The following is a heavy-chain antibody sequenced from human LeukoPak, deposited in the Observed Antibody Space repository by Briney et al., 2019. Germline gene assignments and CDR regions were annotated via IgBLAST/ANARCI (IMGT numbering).Heavy chain of an antibody. CDR1: GFSFDDYG. D-gene: IGHD3-10*02. V-gene: IGHV3-20*04. CDR2: INWNGGGT. CDR3: AREHGLFGEVTRYNWFDP. J-gene: IGHJ5*02. Sequence: GGSLRLSCAASGFSFDDYGMTWVRQAPGKGLEWLSGINWNGGGTGHADSVKGRFTISRDNARNSLYLQMNSLRVEDTAVYYCAREHGLFGEVTRYNWFDPWGQGTLVTVSS.